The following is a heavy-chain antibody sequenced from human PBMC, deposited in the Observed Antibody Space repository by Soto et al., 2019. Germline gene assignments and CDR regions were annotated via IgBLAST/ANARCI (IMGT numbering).Heavy chain of an antibody. V-gene: IGHV1-69*13. CDR2: IIPIFGTA. Sequence: SVKVSCKASGGTFSSYAISWVRQAPGQGLEWMGGIIPIFGTANYAQKFQGRVTITADESTSTAYMELSSLRSEDTAVYYCARSWDYYDSSGYYLGYFDYWGQGTLVTVSS. J-gene: IGHJ4*02. D-gene: IGHD3-22*01. CDR1: GGTFSSYA. CDR3: ARSWDYYDSSGYYLGYFDY.